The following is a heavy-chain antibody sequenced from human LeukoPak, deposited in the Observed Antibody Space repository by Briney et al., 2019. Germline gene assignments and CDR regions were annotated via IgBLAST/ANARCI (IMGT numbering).Heavy chain of an antibody. Sequence: ASVKVSCKASGGTFSSYAISWVRQAPGQGLEWMGGIIPIFGTANYAQKFQGRVTITADESTSTAYMELSSLRSEDTAVYYCARGGDGYNSNYFDYWGQGTLVTVSS. V-gene: IGHV1-69*13. CDR1: GGTFSSYA. J-gene: IGHJ4*02. CDR2: IIPIFGTA. D-gene: IGHD5-24*01. CDR3: ARGGDGYNSNYFDY.